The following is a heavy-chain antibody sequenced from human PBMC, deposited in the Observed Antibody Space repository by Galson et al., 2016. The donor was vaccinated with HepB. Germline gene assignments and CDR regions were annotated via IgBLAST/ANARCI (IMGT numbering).Heavy chain of an antibody. CDR3: ASHGPKVRSWWGKWFDP. Sequence: ETLSLTCTVSGGSISSYYWSWIRQPPGKGLEWIGYIYYSGSTNYNPSLKSRVTISVDTSKNQFSLKLSSVTAADTAVYYCASHGPKVRSWWGKWFDPWGQGTLVTVSS. CDR1: GGSISSYY. J-gene: IGHJ5*02. CDR2: IYYSGST. V-gene: IGHV4-59*01. D-gene: IGHD6-13*01.